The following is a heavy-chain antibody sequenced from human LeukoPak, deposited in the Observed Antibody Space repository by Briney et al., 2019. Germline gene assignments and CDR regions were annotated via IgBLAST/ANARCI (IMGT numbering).Heavy chain of an antibody. V-gene: IGHV3-23*01. CDR3: AKGKRGSPSRNYYGMDV. CDR1: GFTFSSYW. Sequence: GGSLRLSCAASGFTFSSYWMSWVRQAPGKGLEWVSAISGSGGSTYYADSVKGRFTISRDNSKNTLYLQMNSLRAEDMAVYYCAKGKRGSPSRNYYGMDVWGQGTTVTVSS. CDR2: ISGSGGST. D-gene: IGHD1-26*01. J-gene: IGHJ6*02.